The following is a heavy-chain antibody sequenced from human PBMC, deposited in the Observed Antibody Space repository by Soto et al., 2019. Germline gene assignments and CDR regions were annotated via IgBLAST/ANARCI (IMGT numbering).Heavy chain of an antibody. CDR3: ARDDYTFRPPGPHYGMDV. D-gene: IGHD2-2*02. CDR1: GYTFTSYY. CDR2: INPSGGST. Sequence: GASMKVCCQASGYTFTSYYMHWVRQAPGQGLEWMGIINPSGGSTSYAQKFQGRVTMTRDTSTSTVYMELSSLRSEDTAVYYCARDDYTFRPPGPHYGMDVWGQGTTVTVSS. V-gene: IGHV1-46*01. J-gene: IGHJ6*02.